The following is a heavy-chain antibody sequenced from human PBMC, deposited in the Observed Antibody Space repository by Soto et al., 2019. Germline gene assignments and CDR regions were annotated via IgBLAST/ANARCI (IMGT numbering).Heavy chain of an antibody. CDR2: ISYDGSNK. D-gene: IGHD1-26*01. Sequence: QVQLVESGGGVVQPGRSLRLSCAASGFTFSSYAMHWVRQAPGKGLVWVAVISYDGSNKYYSDSVKGRFTISRDNSKNTLYLQMNSLRAEDTAVYYCARESVSYYPLHYGMDVWGQGTTVTVSS. CDR1: GFTFSSYA. CDR3: ARESVSYYPLHYGMDV. V-gene: IGHV3-30-3*01. J-gene: IGHJ6*02.